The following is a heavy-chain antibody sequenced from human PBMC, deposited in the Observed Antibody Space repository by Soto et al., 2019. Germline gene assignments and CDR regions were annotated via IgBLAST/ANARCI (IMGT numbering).Heavy chain of an antibody. J-gene: IGHJ4*02. CDR2: INSDGSST. D-gene: IGHD4-17*01. Sequence: GGSLRLSCAASGFTFSSYWMHWVRQAPGKGLVWVSRINSDGSSTSYADSVKGRFTISRDNAKNTLYLQMNSLRAEDTAVYYCARDRGRTDDYGGNSLLAYWGQGTLVTVSS. CDR3: ARDRGRTDDYGGNSLLAY. CDR1: GFTFSSYW. V-gene: IGHV3-74*01.